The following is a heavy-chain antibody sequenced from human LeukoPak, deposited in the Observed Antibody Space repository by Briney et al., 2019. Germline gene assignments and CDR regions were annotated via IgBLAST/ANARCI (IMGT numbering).Heavy chain of an antibody. Sequence: PSETLSLTCAVYGGSFSGYYWSWIRQPPGKGLEWIGEINHSGSTNYNPSLKSRVTISVDTSKNQFSLKLSSVTAADTAVYYCARSCKRFRIVVVTSQANWFDPWGQGTLVTVSS. V-gene: IGHV4-34*01. CDR1: GGSFSGYY. CDR3: ARSCKRFRIVVVTSQANWFDP. CDR2: INHSGST. D-gene: IGHD2-21*02. J-gene: IGHJ5*02.